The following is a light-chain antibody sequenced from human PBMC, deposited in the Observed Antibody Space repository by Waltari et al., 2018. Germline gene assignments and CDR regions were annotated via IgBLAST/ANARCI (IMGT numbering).Light chain of an antibody. Sequence: EVVLTQSPATLSLSPGERATLSCRASQSVSNFLAWYQQKPGQAPRLLIYEASQRATGIPARFSGSGSWTDFTLTISSLEPEDFAVYYCQQRSNWPPLTFGGGTKVEIK. CDR1: QSVSNF. CDR3: QQRSNWPPLT. CDR2: EAS. V-gene: IGKV3-11*01. J-gene: IGKJ4*01.